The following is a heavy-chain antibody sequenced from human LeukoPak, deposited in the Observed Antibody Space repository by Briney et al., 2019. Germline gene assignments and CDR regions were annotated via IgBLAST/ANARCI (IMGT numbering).Heavy chain of an antibody. D-gene: IGHD2-15*01. J-gene: IGHJ4*02. V-gene: IGHV4-39*01. CDR1: GGSISTTTYY. Sequence: PSETLSLTCTVSGGSISTTTYYWVWIRQPPGKGLDWIGSIYYRGTAYYNPSLKSRVTISVDTSKNQFSLKLSSVTAEDRAVYSCARRRRGASDGEEYSFDYWGRGTLVTVSS. CDR3: ARRRRGASDGEEYSFDY. CDR2: IYYRGTA.